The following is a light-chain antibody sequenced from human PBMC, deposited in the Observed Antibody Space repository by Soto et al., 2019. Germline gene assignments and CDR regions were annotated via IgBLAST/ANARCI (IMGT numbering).Light chain of an antibody. CDR3: QHHYSCSRT. Sequence: DIQLTQSPPTLSASVGDRVTITCRASQSIRYYLAWYQQLPGKAPKLLIYGASSLQSGVPSRFSGSGFGTALLPTTSSRQPADVAAAYCQHHYSCSRTFGQGTKVEIK. J-gene: IGKJ1*01. V-gene: IGKV1-5*01. CDR1: QSIRYY. CDR2: GAS.